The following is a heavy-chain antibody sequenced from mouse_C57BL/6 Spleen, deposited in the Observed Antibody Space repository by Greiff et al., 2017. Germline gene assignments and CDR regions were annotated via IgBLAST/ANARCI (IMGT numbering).Heavy chain of an antibody. V-gene: IGHV1-54*01. J-gene: IGHJ2*01. CDR2: INPGSGGT. CDR3: ARWGYGSSLPFDY. D-gene: IGHD1-1*01. Sequence: QVQLQQSGAELVRPGTSVKVSCKASGYAFPNYLIEWVKQRPGQGLEWIGVINPGSGGTNYNEKFKGKATLTADKSSSTAYMQLSSLTSEDSAVYFCARWGYGSSLPFDYWGQGTTLTVSS. CDR1: GYAFPNYL.